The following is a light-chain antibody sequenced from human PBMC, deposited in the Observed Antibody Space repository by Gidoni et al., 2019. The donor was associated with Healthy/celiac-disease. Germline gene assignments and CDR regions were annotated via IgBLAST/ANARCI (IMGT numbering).Light chain of an antibody. CDR3: QQLNSYPPT. Sequence: DIQLTHSPSFLSASVGDRVTITCWASQGISSYLAWYQQKPGKAPKLLIYAASTLQSGVPSRFSGSGSGTEFTLTISSLQPEDFATYYCQQLNSYPPTFXXXTKLEIK. CDR2: AAS. V-gene: IGKV1-9*01. CDR1: QGISSY. J-gene: IGKJ2*01.